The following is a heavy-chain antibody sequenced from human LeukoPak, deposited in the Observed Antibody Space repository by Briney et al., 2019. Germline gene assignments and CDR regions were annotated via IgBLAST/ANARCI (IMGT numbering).Heavy chain of an antibody. V-gene: IGHV4-34*01. D-gene: IGHD2-2*01. Sequence: PSETLSLTCTVSGGSISSYYWSWIRQPPGKGLEWIGEINHSGSTNYNPSLKSRVTISVDTSKNQFSLKLSSVTAADTAVYYCARAGGIVVVPAANLWHPQHSKDAFDIWGQGTMVTVSS. CDR2: INHSGST. J-gene: IGHJ3*02. CDR1: GGSISSYY. CDR3: ARAGGIVVVPAANLWHPQHSKDAFDI.